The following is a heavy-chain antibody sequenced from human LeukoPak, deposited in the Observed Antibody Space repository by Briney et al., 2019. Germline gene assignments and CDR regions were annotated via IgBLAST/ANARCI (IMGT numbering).Heavy chain of an antibody. CDR3: ARINYDAFDI. Sequence: ASVKVSCKASGYTFTGYYMHWIRQAPGQGLEWVGWINPNSGGADYGQKFQGRVTMTRDTSISTACMEVSRLRYDDTAIYYCARINYDAFDIWGQGTMVTVSS. CDR2: INPNSGGA. J-gene: IGHJ3*02. V-gene: IGHV1-2*02. CDR1: GYTFTGYY. D-gene: IGHD5-24*01.